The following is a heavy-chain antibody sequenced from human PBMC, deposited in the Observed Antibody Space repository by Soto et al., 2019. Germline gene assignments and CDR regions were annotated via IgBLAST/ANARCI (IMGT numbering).Heavy chain of an antibody. CDR3: ARGRTRALDY. D-gene: IGHD1-7*01. V-gene: IGHV1-18*01. Sequence: GASVKVSCKASGYIFTSQGISWVRQAPGQGPEWMGWISTYNGNPNYAQKLQGRVTMTTNTSTTTAFLELRSLTSDDTAVYYCARGRTRALDYWGQGTPVTVSS. J-gene: IGHJ4*02. CDR1: GYIFTSQG. CDR2: ISTYNGNP.